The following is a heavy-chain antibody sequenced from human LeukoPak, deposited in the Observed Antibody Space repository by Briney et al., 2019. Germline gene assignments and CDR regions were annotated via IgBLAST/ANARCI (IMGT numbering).Heavy chain of an antibody. J-gene: IGHJ5*02. CDR1: GYTFTGYY. D-gene: IGHD6-13*01. Sequence: GASVKVSCKASGYTFTGYYMHWVRQAPGQGLEWMGWINPNSGGTNYAQKFQGRVTMTRDTSISTAYMELSRLRSDDTAVYYCARVHVAAAGTIWFDPWGQGTLVTVSS. CDR2: INPNSGGT. V-gene: IGHV1-2*02. CDR3: ARVHVAAAGTIWFDP.